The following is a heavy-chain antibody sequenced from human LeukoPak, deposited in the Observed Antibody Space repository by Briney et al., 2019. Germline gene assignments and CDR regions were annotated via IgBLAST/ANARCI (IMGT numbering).Heavy chain of an antibody. D-gene: IGHD2-21*02. Sequence: SETLSPTCAVSGASFNSGSYYWSWIRQHPGKGLEWIGYIYYTGITNYNPSLKSRVTISVDTSKNQFSLNLNSVTAADTAVYYCATSQCGSDCYLAGDYWGQGTLVTVSS. CDR1: GASFNSGSYY. V-gene: IGHV4-61*01. CDR3: ATSQCGSDCYLAGDY. J-gene: IGHJ4*02. CDR2: IYYTGIT.